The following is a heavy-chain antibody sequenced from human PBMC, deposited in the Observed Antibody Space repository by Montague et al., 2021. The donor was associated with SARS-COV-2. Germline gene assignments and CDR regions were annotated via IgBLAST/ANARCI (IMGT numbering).Heavy chain of an antibody. Sequence: TLSLTCTVSGGSISSGGYYWSWIRQPPGKGLEWIGHIYYSGSTYYNPSLKSRVTISVDTSKNQSSLKLSSVTAADTAVYYCARARTRMTMIVVVIDAFDIGGQGTMVTVSS. CDR2: IYYSGST. J-gene: IGHJ3*02. CDR3: ARARTRMTMIVVVIDAFDI. V-gene: IGHV4-31*03. CDR1: GGSISSGGYY. D-gene: IGHD3-22*01.